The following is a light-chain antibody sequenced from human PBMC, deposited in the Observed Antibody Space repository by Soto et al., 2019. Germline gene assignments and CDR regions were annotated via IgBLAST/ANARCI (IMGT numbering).Light chain of an antibody. CDR3: QTWGTGVV. J-gene: IGLJ2*01. CDR2: VNSDGSQ. Sequence: VLTQSPSASASLGASVKLTCTLSSGHSSYAIAWHQQQPEKGPRYLMKVNSDGSQRKGDGIPDRFSGSSSGAERYLTISSLQSEDEADYYCQTWGTGVVFGGGTKLTVL. CDR1: SGHSSYA. V-gene: IGLV4-69*01.